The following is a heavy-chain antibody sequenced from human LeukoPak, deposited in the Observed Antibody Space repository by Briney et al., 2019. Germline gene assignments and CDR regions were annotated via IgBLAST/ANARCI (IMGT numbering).Heavy chain of an antibody. CDR2: IYSSGTT. D-gene: IGHD1-26*01. J-gene: IGHJ4*02. CDR3: ARGAAFSGSYSLDF. Sequence: AGGSLRLSCAASGSTVSSNYMSWVRQAPGKGLEWVSVIYSSGTTFYAYSVKGRFTISRDNSKNTLFLQMSGLRDDDTAVYYCARGAAFSGSYSLDFWGQGTLVTVSS. V-gene: IGHV3-53*01. CDR1: GSTVSSNY.